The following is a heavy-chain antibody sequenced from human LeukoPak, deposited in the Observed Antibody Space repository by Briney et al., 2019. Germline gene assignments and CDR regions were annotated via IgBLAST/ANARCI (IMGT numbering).Heavy chain of an antibody. J-gene: IGHJ4*02. CDR1: GGSFSGYY. Sequence: SETLSLTCAVYGGSFSGYYWSWIRQPPGKGLEWIGEINHSGSTNYNPSLKSRVTISVDTSKNQFSLKLSSVTAADTAVYYCARGHYSSSCSDYWGQGTLVTVSS. V-gene: IGHV4-34*01. D-gene: IGHD6-13*01. CDR2: INHSGST. CDR3: ARGHYSSSCSDY.